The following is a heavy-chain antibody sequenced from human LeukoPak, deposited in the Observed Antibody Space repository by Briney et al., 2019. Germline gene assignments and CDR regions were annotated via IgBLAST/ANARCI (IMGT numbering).Heavy chain of an antibody. CDR3: AKSPRMGGYDYYYFDY. Sequence: SGGSLRLSCAASGFTFSSYGMHWVRQAPGKGLEWVAVISYDGSNKYYADSVKGRFTISRDNSKNTLYLQMNSLRAEDTAVYYCAKSPRMGGYDYYYFDYWGQGTLVTVSS. CDR1: GFTFSSYG. D-gene: IGHD5-12*01. V-gene: IGHV3-30*18. CDR2: ISYDGSNK. J-gene: IGHJ4*02.